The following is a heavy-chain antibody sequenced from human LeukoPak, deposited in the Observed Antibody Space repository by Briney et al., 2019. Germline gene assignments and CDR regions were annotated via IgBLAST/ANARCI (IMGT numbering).Heavy chain of an antibody. CDR1: GYTFTTYY. Sequence: ASVKVSCKASGYTFTTYYIHWVRQAPGQGLEWMGIINPTGGSTTYAQKFQGRVTMTRDTSTSTVFMEVNSLRSEDTAVYYCALYSSTWYGGQGTLVTVSS. J-gene: IGHJ4*02. CDR3: ALYSSTWY. V-gene: IGHV1-46*01. CDR2: INPTGGST. D-gene: IGHD6-13*01.